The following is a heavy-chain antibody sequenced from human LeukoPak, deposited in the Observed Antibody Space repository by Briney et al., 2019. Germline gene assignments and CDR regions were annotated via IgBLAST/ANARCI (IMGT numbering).Heavy chain of an antibody. Sequence: GGSLRLSCAASGFTFSSYSMNWVRQAPGKGLEWVSSISSSSSYIYYADSVKGRFTISRDSAKNSLYLQMNSLRAEDTAVYYCARDDEDYGGNSPHYWGQGTLVTVSS. J-gene: IGHJ4*02. V-gene: IGHV3-21*01. CDR1: GFTFSSYS. D-gene: IGHD4-23*01. CDR3: ARDDEDYGGNSPHY. CDR2: ISSSSSYI.